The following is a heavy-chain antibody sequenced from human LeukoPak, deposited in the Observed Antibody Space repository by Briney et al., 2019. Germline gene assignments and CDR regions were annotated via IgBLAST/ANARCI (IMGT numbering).Heavy chain of an antibody. CDR1: GFTFISYW. CDR2: IKQDGSEK. Sequence: GGSLRLSCAASGFTFISYWMSWVRQAPGKGLEWVANIKQDGSEKYYVDSVKGRFTISRDNAKNSLYLQMNSLRAEDTAVYYCARSAGAFDIWGQGTMVTVSS. CDR3: ARSAGAFDI. D-gene: IGHD6-19*01. J-gene: IGHJ3*02. V-gene: IGHV3-7*01.